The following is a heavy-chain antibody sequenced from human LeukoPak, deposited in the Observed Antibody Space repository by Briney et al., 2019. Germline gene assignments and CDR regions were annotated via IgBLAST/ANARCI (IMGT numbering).Heavy chain of an antibody. D-gene: IGHD6-6*01. CDR3: ARDSRSGGYDY. CDR1: IFTFSDYY. CDR2: ISDTGSST. J-gene: IGHJ4*02. V-gene: IGHV3-11*04. Sequence: PVGSLRLSCAASIFTFSDYYMSWIRQAPGKGLEWISHISDTGSSTYYADSVKGRFTISRDNMKNSLYLQMNSLRAEDTAVYYCARDSRSGGYDYCGQGTLVTVSS.